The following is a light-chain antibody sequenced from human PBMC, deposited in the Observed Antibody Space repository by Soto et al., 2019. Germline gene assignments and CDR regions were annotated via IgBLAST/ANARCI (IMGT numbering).Light chain of an antibody. CDR1: SSDVGGYEY. V-gene: IGLV2-14*03. Sequence: QSALTQPASVSGSPGRSITISCTGTSSDVGGYEYVSWYQQHPGKAPKRIIYDVSDRPSGVSNRFSDSKSGNTASLAISGLQAEDEADYYCSSYTTSSPLGVFGTGTKVTVL. CDR2: DVS. CDR3: SSYTTSSPLGV. J-gene: IGLJ1*01.